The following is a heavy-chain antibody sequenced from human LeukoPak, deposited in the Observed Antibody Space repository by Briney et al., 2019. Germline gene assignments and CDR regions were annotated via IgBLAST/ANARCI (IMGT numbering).Heavy chain of an antibody. CDR1: GDSISSYSISSYF. V-gene: IGHV4-61*01. CDR2: IQYSGTT. D-gene: IGHD1-26*01. CDR3: ARGPGGGSYSDAFDI. Sequence: ASETLSLTCTVSGDSISSYSISSYFWSWIRQPPGKGLEWIGYIQYSGTTTYKPSLKSRVTILLDTSKNQFSLRLTSVTAADTAVYYCARGPGGGSYSDAFDIWGQGTMVTVSS. J-gene: IGHJ3*02.